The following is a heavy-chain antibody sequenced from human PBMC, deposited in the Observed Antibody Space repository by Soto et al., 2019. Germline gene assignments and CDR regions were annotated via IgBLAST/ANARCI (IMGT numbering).Heavy chain of an antibody. V-gene: IGHV3-23*01. D-gene: IGHD6-19*01. CDR1: GFTFSSYA. Sequence: EVQLLESGGGLVQPGGSLRLSCAASGFTFSSYAMSWVRQAPGKGLEWVSAISGSGGTTYYADSVKGRFTFSSDNSKNTLYLQMNSLRAEEPAVYYCAKTANGWFSAFDIWGQGTMVTVSS. J-gene: IGHJ3*02. CDR3: AKTANGWFSAFDI. CDR2: ISGSGGTT.